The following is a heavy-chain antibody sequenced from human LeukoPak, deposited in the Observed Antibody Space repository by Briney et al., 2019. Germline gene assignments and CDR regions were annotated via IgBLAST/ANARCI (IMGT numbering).Heavy chain of an antibody. V-gene: IGHV3-23*01. Sequence: GGSLRLSCAASGFTFSNYAMSWVRQAPGKGLEWVSAISKTGDATWYPDSVKGRFTISRDKSKNILYLQMNSLRAEDTALYYCARDRDFPRDQLDYWGQGTLVTVSS. D-gene: IGHD2-21*02. CDR1: GFTFSNYA. J-gene: IGHJ4*02. CDR3: ARDRDFPRDQLDY. CDR2: ISKTGDAT.